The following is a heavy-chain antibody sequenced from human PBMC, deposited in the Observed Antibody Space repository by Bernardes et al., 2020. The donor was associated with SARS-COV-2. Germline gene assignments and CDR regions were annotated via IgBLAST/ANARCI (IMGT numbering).Heavy chain of an antibody. V-gene: IGHV4-59*08. D-gene: IGHD3-3*01. CDR3: ARHGALIRFLVDYYFGY. J-gene: IGHJ4*02. CDR2: IYNSGTT. Sequence: SQTLSLTCTVSGGSSKYYYWSWTRQPTGKALEWIGHIYNSGTTNYNPSPKRRVTISIDTSKNQLSLKVSSVTAADTAMYYCARHGALIRFLVDYYFGYWGQGTLVTVSS. CDR1: GGSSKYYY.